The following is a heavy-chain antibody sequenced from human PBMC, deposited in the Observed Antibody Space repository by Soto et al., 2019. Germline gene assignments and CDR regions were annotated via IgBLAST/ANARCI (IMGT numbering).Heavy chain of an antibody. CDR2: IYYTGNT. Sequence: QVRLQESGPGLVEPSETLSLTCTVSGGSNSPSYWNWVRQPPGKRLEWIGCIYYTGNTYYNPSLKSRVTISRDTSKNQFSLEVTSVTAADTAMYYCAAGLDHNKVGYWGQGTLVTVSS. CDR3: AAGLDHNKVGY. CDR1: GGSNSPSY. D-gene: IGHD3-16*01. J-gene: IGHJ4*02. V-gene: IGHV4-59*01.